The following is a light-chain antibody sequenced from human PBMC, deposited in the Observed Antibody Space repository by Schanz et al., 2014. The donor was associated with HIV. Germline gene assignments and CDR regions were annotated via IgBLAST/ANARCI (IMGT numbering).Light chain of an antibody. V-gene: IGLV2-14*01. Sequence: QSALTQPASVSGSPGQSITISCTGTSSDVGGYDFVSWFQQYPGKAPKLMIYDVAKRPSGISNRFSGSKSGNTASLTIFGLQADDEADYYCSSFRSNTTWVFGGGTQLTVL. CDR1: SSDVGGYDF. J-gene: IGLJ3*02. CDR3: SSFRSNTTWV. CDR2: DVA.